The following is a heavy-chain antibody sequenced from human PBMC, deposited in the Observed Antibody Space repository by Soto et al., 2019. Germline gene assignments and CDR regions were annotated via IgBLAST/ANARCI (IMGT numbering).Heavy chain of an antibody. CDR1: GYTFTSYD. Sequence: ASVKVSCKASGYTFTSYDINWVRQATGQGLEWMGWMNPNSGNTGYAQKFQGRVTMTRNTSISTAYMELSSLRSEDTAVYYCARERETGYSSSWVYYYYYGMDVWGQGTTVTVSS. V-gene: IGHV1-8*01. J-gene: IGHJ6*02. CDR3: ARERETGYSSSWVYYYYYGMDV. CDR2: MNPNSGNT. D-gene: IGHD6-13*01.